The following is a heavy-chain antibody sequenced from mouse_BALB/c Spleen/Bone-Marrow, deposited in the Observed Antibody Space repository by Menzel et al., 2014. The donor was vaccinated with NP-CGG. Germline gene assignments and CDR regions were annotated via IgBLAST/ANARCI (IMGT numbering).Heavy chain of an antibody. V-gene: IGHV5-17*02. CDR3: ARKGGMITHYDAMEY. Sequence: EVQGVESGGGLVQPGGSRKLSCAASGFPFSSFGMHWVRQAPEKGLAWIAYISNGSSTIYYADTVKGRFTISLDNPKNTLFLQRTSLWSEDTAMYYCARKGGMITHYDAMEYWGQGTSVTVSS. D-gene: IGHD2-4*01. CDR1: GFPFSSFG. J-gene: IGHJ4*01. CDR2: ISNGSSTI.